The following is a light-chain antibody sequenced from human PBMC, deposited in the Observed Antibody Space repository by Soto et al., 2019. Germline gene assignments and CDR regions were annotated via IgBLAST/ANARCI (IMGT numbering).Light chain of an antibody. V-gene: IGKV3-20*01. CDR1: QSLSSSY. CDR3: HQYGSSPRT. Sequence: EIVLRQSPGTLSLSPGERAALSCRASQSLSSSYLAWFQHQPGQAPRLLISAASSRATGIPDRFNGSGSGTDFSLTISRLKPEDFAVYYCHQYGSSPRTFGQGTKVEIK. CDR2: AAS. J-gene: IGKJ1*01.